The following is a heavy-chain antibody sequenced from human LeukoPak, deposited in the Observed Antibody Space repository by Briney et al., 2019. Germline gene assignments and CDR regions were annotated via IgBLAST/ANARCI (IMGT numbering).Heavy chain of an antibody. Sequence: GGSLRLPCAASGFTFSSYAMNWVRQAPGKGLERVSRLSGTCRTTYYADSVPGRFTISRDNSKNTVFLQMDSLSAEDTALYYCAKDRSSVWWHDFASWGQGTLVTVSS. V-gene: IGHV3-23*01. CDR1: GFTFSSYA. D-gene: IGHD6-19*01. J-gene: IGHJ4*02. CDR2: LSGTCRTT. CDR3: AKDRSSVWWHDFAS.